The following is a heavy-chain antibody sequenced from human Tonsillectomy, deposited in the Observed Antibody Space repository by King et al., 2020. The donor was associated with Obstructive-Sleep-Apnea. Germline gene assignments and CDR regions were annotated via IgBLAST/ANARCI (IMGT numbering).Heavy chain of an antibody. D-gene: IGHD3-22*01. Sequence: VQLVESGGGVVQPGRSLRLSCAASGFIFSDYAIHWVRQAPGKGLEWVAVISADGRIKFYTDSVKGRLTISRDNSKSTLYLQMNSLRAEDSALYYCTRDKRYDSSGYPRYYGMDVWGQGTTVTVSS. CDR2: ISADGRIK. J-gene: IGHJ6*02. CDR1: GFIFSDYA. CDR3: TRDKRYDSSGYPRYYGMDV. V-gene: IGHV3-30*04.